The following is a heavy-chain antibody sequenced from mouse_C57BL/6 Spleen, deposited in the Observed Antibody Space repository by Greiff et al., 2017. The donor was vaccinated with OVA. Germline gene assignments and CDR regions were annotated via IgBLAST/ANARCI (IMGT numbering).Heavy chain of an antibody. V-gene: IGHV3-6*01. Sequence: VQLKQSGPGLVKPSQSLSLTCSVTGYSITSGYYWNWIRQFPGNKLEWMGYISYDGSNNYNPSLKNRISITRDTSKNQFFLKLNSVTTEDTATYYCARVGYDYGYAMDYWGQGTSVTVSS. CDR1: GYSITSGYY. CDR2: ISYDGSN. J-gene: IGHJ4*01. CDR3: ARVGYDYGYAMDY. D-gene: IGHD2-4*01.